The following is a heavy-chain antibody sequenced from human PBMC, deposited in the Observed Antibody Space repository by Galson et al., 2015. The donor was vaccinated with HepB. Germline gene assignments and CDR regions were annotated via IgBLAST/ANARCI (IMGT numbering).Heavy chain of an antibody. J-gene: IGHJ4*02. D-gene: IGHD2-21*01. CDR2: IKQDGNEK. Sequence: SLRLSCAASGFTFSSYWMSWVRQAPGKGLEGVANIKQDGNEKYYVDSVKGRFTISRDNAKNSLYLQMSSLRAEDTAVYYCARACRDGGNCYSAYWGQGTLVTVSS. CDR1: GFTFSSYW. V-gene: IGHV3-7*01. CDR3: ARACRDGGNCYSAY.